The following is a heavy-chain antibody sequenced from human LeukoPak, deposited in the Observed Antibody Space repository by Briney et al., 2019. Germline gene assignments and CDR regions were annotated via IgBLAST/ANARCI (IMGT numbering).Heavy chain of an antibody. J-gene: IGHJ5*02. CDR3: ARNKWELLSKNWFDP. V-gene: IGHV4-38-2*02. CDR2: IYHSGST. D-gene: IGHD1-26*01. Sequence: SETLSLTCTVSGYSISSGYYWGWIRQPPGKGLEWIGSIYHSGSTYYNPSLKSRVTISVDTSKNQFSLKLSSVTAADTAVYYCARNKWELLSKNWFDPWGQGTLVTVSS. CDR1: GYSISSGYY.